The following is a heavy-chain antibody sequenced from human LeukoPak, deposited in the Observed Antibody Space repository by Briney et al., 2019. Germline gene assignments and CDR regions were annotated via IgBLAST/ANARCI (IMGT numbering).Heavy chain of an antibody. CDR1: GGSISSISYY. J-gene: IGHJ4*02. CDR2: IYYGGST. Sequence: SETLSLTCTVSGGSISSISYYWGWMRQPPGKGLEWIGSIYYGGSTNYNPSLKSRVTISVDTFKNRFPLTLSSVTATDTALYYCARQAVVAAAPGYFDYWGQGTLVTVSS. D-gene: IGHD2-15*01. CDR3: ARQAVVAAAPGYFDY. V-gene: IGHV4-39*01.